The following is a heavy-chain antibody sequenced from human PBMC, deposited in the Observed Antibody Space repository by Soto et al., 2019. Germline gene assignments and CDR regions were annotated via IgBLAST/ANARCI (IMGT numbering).Heavy chain of an antibody. CDR2: IGYDGSNK. D-gene: IGHD3-10*01. CDR3: ARDPIGEFIDY. J-gene: IGHJ4*02. CDR1: GFTFSSYG. Sequence: GGSLRLSCAASGFTFSSYGMHWVRQAPGKGLEWVAVIGYDGSNKYYADSVKGRFTISRDNSKNTLYLQMNSLRAEDTAVYYCARDPIGEFIDYWGQGTLVTVSS. V-gene: IGHV3-33*01.